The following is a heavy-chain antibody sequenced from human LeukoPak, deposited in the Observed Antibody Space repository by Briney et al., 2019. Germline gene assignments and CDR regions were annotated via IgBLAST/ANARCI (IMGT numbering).Heavy chain of an antibody. D-gene: IGHD5-18*01. J-gene: IGHJ6*03. CDR3: ARGIQLWLQYYYYYYMDV. CDR1: GFTFSSSW. V-gene: IGHV3-7*01. CDR2: IKQDGSER. Sequence: GGSLRLSCAASGFTFSSSWMSWVRQAPGKGLEWVANIKQDGSERSYVDSVKGRFTISRDNAKNLLYLQMNSLGAEDTAVYYCARGIQLWLQYYYYYYMDVWGKGTTVTVSS.